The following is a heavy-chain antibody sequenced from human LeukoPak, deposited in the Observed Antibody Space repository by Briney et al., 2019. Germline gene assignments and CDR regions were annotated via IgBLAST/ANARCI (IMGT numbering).Heavy chain of an antibody. CDR1: GGSISSSSYY. D-gene: IGHD6-6*01. CDR3: ARPPGGSSSTDY. CDR2: IYYSGST. J-gene: IGHJ4*02. Sequence: PSETLSLTCTVSGGSISSSSYYWGWIRQPPGKGLEWIGSIYYSGSTYYNPSLKSRVTISADTSKNQFSLKLSSVTAADTAVYYCARPPGGSSSTDYWGQGTLVTVSS. V-gene: IGHV4-39*01.